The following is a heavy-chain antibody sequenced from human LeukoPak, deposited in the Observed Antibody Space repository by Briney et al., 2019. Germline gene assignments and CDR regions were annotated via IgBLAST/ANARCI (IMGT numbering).Heavy chain of an antibody. D-gene: IGHD3-22*01. CDR2: IYYSGST. Sequence: PSETLSLTCTVSGGSISSSSYYWGWIRQPPGKGLEWIGSIYYSGSTYYNPSLKSRVTISVDTSKNQFSLKLSSVTAADTAVYYCARQVRWLLVYYGMDVWGQGTTVTVSS. CDR3: ARQVRWLLVYYGMDV. J-gene: IGHJ6*02. V-gene: IGHV4-39*01. CDR1: GGSISSSSYY.